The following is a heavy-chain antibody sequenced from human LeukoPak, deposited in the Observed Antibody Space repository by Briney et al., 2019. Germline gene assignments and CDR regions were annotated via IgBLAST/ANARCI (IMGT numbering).Heavy chain of an antibody. CDR2: IYHSGST. CDR3: ARSTYCGGDCLHFDL. V-gene: IGHV4-30-2*01. D-gene: IGHD2-21*02. Sequence: PSETLPLTCTVSGGSISSGGYYWSWIRQPPGKGLEWIGYIYHSGSTYYNPSLKSRVTISVDRSKNQFSLKLSSVTAADTAVYYCARSTYCGGDCLHFDLWGRGTLVTVSS. CDR1: GGSISSGGYY. J-gene: IGHJ2*01.